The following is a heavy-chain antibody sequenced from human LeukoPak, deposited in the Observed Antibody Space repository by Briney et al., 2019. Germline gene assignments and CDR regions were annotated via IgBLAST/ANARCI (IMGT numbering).Heavy chain of an antibody. CDR2: ITGSSSFI. D-gene: IGHD1-14*01. J-gene: IGHJ5*02. CDR1: GFTLSGYN. Sequence: PGGSLRLSCAASGFTLSGYNMNWVRQAPGKGLEWVSSITGSSSFIYYSDSVKGRFTISRDNAENSVYLQMNSLRAEDTAVYYCAAAPELSGWFDPWGQGTLVTVSS. V-gene: IGHV3-21*01. CDR3: AAAPELSGWFDP.